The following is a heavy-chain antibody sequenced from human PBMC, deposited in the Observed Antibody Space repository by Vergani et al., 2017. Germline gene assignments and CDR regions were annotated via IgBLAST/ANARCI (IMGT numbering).Heavy chain of an antibody. CDR1: GFTFSSNY. V-gene: IGHV3-66*01. Sequence: EVQLVESGGGLVQPGGSLRLSCAASGFTFSSNYMSWVRQAPGTGLEWVSVIYRGGSTYYADSVKGRFTISRDNSKNTLYLQMNSLRAEDTAVYYCARDTAMVTGYYYGMDVWGQGTTVTVSS. CDR2: IYRGGST. CDR3: ARDTAMVTGYYYGMDV. J-gene: IGHJ6*02. D-gene: IGHD5-18*01.